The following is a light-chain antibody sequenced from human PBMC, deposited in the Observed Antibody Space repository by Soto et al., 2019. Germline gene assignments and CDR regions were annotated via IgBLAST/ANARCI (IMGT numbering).Light chain of an antibody. V-gene: IGKV1-5*03. Sequence: DLQMTQSPSTLSASVGDRVTITCRASQSISSWLAWYQQKPGTAPKLLIYKASNLETGVPSRFSGSGSGTEFTLTISSLQPDDFATYYCQQYNDYFLTFGPGTKVDIK. CDR3: QQYNDYFLT. CDR1: QSISSW. J-gene: IGKJ3*01. CDR2: KAS.